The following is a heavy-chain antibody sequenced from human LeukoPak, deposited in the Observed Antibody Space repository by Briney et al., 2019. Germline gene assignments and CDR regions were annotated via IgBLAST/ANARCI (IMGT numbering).Heavy chain of an antibody. J-gene: IGHJ4*02. CDR3: ARVRDSSSWYERASYYFDY. CDR1: GGSISSSSYS. D-gene: IGHD6-13*01. Sequence: SETLSLTCTVSGGSISSSSYSWGWIRQPPGKGLEWIGSIYYSGSTYYNPSLKSRVTISVDTSKNQFSLKLSSVTAADTAVYYCARVRDSSSWYERASYYFDYWGQGTLVTVSS. V-gene: IGHV4-39*07. CDR2: IYYSGST.